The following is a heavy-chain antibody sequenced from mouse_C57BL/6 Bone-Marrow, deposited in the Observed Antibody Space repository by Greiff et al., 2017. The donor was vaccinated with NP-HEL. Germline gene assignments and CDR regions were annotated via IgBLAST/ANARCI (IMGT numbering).Heavy chain of an antibody. V-gene: IGHV1-81*01. J-gene: IGHJ1*03. CDR3: ARRGGWYFDV. CDR2: IYPRSGNT. Sequence: VQLQQSGAELARPGASVKLSCKASGYTFTSYGISWVKQRTGQGLEWIGEIYPRSGNTYYNEKFKGKATLTADKSSSTSYMELRSLTSEDSAVYFCARRGGWYFDVWGTGTTVTVSS. CDR1: GYTFTSYG. D-gene: IGHD1-1*02.